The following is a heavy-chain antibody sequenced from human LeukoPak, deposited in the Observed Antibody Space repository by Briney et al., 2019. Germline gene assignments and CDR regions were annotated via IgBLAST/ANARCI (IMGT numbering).Heavy chain of an antibody. Sequence: ASVKVSCKASGYTLTSYGISWVRQAPGQGLEWMGWISAYNGNTNYAQKLQGRVTMTTDTSTSTAYMELRSLRSDDTAVYYCARERGYYYDSSGKDYWGQGTLVTVSS. D-gene: IGHD3-22*01. J-gene: IGHJ4*02. CDR1: GYTLTSYG. V-gene: IGHV1-18*01. CDR2: ISAYNGNT. CDR3: ARERGYYYDSSGKDY.